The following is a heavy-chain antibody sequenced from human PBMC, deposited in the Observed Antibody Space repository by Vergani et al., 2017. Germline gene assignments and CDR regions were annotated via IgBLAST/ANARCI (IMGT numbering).Heavy chain of an antibody. J-gene: IGHJ6*03. CDR1: GSSITYGAFY. V-gene: IGHV4-39*07. CDR2: INHSGST. CDR3: ARGRGYCSSTSCYYYYYYMDV. Sequence: QLHLQESGPGLVKPSETLSLTCTVSGSSITYGAFYWGWIRQPPGKGLEWIGEINHSGSTNYNPSLKSRVTISVDTSKNQFSLKLSSVTAADTAVYYCARGRGYCSSTSCYYYYYYMDVWGKGTTVTVSS. D-gene: IGHD2-2*01.